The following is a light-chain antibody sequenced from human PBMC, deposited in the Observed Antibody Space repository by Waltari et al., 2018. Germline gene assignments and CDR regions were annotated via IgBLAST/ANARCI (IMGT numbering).Light chain of an antibody. CDR2: EGN. Sequence: QSALTQPASVSGSPGQSITISCTGPRVIVGGSNLVPWYKQLPGDPPRLILYEGNRRPSGVSVRFSGSGSGNTASLTISGLQAEDEADYHCCSHASGASPCIRFGGGTKLAIL. CDR1: RVIVGGSNL. V-gene: IGLV2-23*01. J-gene: IGLJ2*01. CDR3: CSHASGASPCIR.